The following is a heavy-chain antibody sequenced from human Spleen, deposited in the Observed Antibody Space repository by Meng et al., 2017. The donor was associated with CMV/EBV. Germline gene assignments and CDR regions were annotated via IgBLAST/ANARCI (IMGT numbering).Heavy chain of an antibody. D-gene: IGHD1-26*01. CDR1: ELTFSSYS. J-gene: IGHJ5*02. V-gene: IGHV3-21*01. Sequence: SELTFSSYSMNWVRQPPGKVLEWVSSISSSSSYIYYADSVKGRFIISRDNAKNSLYLQMNSLRAEDTAVYYCARAKVGARGNWFDPWGQGTLVTVSS. CDR3: ARAKVGARGNWFDP. CDR2: ISSSSSYI.